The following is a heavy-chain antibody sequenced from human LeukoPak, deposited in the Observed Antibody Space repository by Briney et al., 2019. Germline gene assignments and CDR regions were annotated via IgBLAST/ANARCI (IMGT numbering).Heavy chain of an antibody. CDR2: FDPEDGET. Sequence: GASVKVSCKVSGYTLTELSMHWVRQAPGKGLEWMGGFDPEDGETIYAQKFQGRVTMTEDTSTDTAYMELSSLRSEDTAVYYCATGLRFLEWLLPEGYWGQGTLVTVSS. J-gene: IGHJ4*02. D-gene: IGHD3-3*01. V-gene: IGHV1-24*01. CDR3: ATGLRFLEWLLPEGY. CDR1: GYTLTELS.